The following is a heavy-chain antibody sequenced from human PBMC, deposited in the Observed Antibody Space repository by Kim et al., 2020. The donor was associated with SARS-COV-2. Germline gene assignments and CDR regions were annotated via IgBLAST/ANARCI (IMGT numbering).Heavy chain of an antibody. J-gene: IGHJ6*02. CDR1: GFTFSNAW. CDR2: IKSKTDGGTT. CDR3: TTVIVVPAANSYYYYGMDV. V-gene: IGHV3-15*01. Sequence: GGSLRLSCAASGFTFSNAWMSWVRQAPGKGLEWVGRIKSKTDGGTTDYAAPVKGRFTISRDDSKNTLYLQMNSLKTEDTAVYYCTTVIVVPAANSYYYYGMDVWGQGTTVTVSS. D-gene: IGHD2-2*01.